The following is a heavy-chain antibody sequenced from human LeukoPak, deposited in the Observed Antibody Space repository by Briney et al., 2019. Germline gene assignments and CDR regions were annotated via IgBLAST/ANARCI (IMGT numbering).Heavy chain of an antibody. CDR1: GFTFSSYA. CDR2: ISGSGGST. J-gene: IGHJ4*01. V-gene: IGHV3-23*01. CDR3: SKDYYGSGRYYRPSSFLFDY. D-gene: IGHD3-10*01. Sequence: GGSLRLSCAASGFTFSSYAMSWVRQAPGKGLEWVSAISGSGGSTYYADSVKGRFTISRDNSKNTLYLQMNSLRAEDTAVYYCSKDYYGSGRYYRPSSFLFDYWGQGTLVTVSS.